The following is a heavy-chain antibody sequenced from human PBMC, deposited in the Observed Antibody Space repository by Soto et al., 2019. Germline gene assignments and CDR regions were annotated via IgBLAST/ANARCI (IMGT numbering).Heavy chain of an antibody. CDR2: INPNSGVT. V-gene: IGHV1-2*04. CDR1: GDSFNDYY. D-gene: IGHD5-12*01. CDR3: AIESGGATSTLDYYYFYMDV. Sequence: QVQLVQSGAEVRKPGASVTVSCRSSGDSFNDYYIHWLRQAPGQGLEWMGWINPNSGVTKYAQKFQGLVSITRDTSIRTVYMQLSRLRSDDTAVSYCAIESGGATSTLDYYYFYMDVWGTGTTVNVSS. J-gene: IGHJ6*03.